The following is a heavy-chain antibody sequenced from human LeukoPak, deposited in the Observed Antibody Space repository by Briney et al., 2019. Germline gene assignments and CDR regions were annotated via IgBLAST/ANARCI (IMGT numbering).Heavy chain of an antibody. CDR2: ISGSGGST. Sequence: QPGRSLRLSCAASGFTFSTYGMHWVRQAPGKGLEWVSAISGSGGSTYYADSVKGRFTISRDNSKNTLYLQMNSLRAEDTAVYYCATLWFGEPSYPFDPWGQGTLVTVSS. CDR3: ATLWFGEPSYPFDP. J-gene: IGHJ5*02. V-gene: IGHV3-23*01. CDR1: GFTFSTYG. D-gene: IGHD3-10*01.